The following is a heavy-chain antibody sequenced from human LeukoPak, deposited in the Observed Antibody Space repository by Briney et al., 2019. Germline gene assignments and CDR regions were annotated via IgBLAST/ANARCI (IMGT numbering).Heavy chain of an antibody. V-gene: IGHV1-2*02. CDR2: INPHSGGT. Sequence: ASVKVSCKASGYTFTGYYIHWVRQAPGQGLEWMGWINPHSGGTNYAQKFQGGVTMTRDTSITTAYMELSSLRSDDTAVYYCARRSRALGFDLDYWGQGTLVTVSS. CDR3: ARRSRALGFDLDY. J-gene: IGHJ4*02. D-gene: IGHD3-10*01. CDR1: GYTFTGYY.